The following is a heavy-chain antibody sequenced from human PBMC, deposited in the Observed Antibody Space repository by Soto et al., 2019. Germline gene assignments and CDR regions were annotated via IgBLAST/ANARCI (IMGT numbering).Heavy chain of an antibody. Sequence: QVQLVESGGGVVQPGRSLRLSCAASGFTFSSYGMHWFRQAPGKGLEWVAVIWYDGSNKYYADSVKGRFTISRDNSKNTLYLQMNSLRAEDTPVYYCARALPHTDIAVGGGWGQGTLVTVSS. CDR3: ARALPHTDIAVGGG. J-gene: IGHJ4*02. D-gene: IGHD6-19*01. CDR2: IWYDGSNK. CDR1: GFTFSSYG. V-gene: IGHV3-33*01.